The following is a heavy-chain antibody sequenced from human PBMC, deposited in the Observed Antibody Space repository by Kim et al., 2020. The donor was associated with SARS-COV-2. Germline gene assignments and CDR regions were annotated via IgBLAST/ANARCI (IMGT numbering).Heavy chain of an antibody. J-gene: IGHJ6*02. CDR2: IYYSGST. Sequence: SETLSLTCTVSGGSISSGGYYWSWIRQHPGKGLEWIGYIYYSGSTYYNPSLKSRVTISVDTSKNQFSLKLSSVTAADTAVYYCARDQNCSSTSCPLAYGMDVWGQGTTVTVSS. D-gene: IGHD2-2*01. CDR3: ARDQNCSSTSCPLAYGMDV. CDR1: GGSISSGGYY. V-gene: IGHV4-31*03.